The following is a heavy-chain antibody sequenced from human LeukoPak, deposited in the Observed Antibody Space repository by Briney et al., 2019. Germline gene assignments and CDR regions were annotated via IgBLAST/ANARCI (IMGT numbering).Heavy chain of an antibody. Sequence: PSETLSLTCTVSGGSISSYYWSWIRQPPGKGLEWIGYIYYSGSTNYNPSLKSRVTISVDTSKNQFSLKLSSVTAADTAVYYCARSGYSYGPTSIYWYFDLWGRGTLVTVSS. V-gene: IGHV4-59*01. CDR2: IYYSGST. CDR1: GGSISSYY. CDR3: ARSGYSYGPTSIYWYFDL. D-gene: IGHD5-18*01. J-gene: IGHJ2*01.